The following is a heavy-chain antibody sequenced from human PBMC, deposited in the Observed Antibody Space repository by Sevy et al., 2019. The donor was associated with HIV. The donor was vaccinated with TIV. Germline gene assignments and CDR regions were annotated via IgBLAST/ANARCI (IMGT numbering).Heavy chain of an antibody. CDR1: GFTFSTYA. CDR3: AGERTYYYDSSGSDYGYYGMDV. V-gene: IGHV3-30*04. Sequence: GGSLRVSCAAPGFTFSTYAMHWVRQAPGKGLEWVAVISYDGSIKYSADSVKGRFTISRDNSKNTLYLQMNSLRPEDTAVYYCAGERTYYYDSSGSDYGYYGMDVWGQGATVTVSS. J-gene: IGHJ6*02. CDR2: ISYDGSIK. D-gene: IGHD3-22*01.